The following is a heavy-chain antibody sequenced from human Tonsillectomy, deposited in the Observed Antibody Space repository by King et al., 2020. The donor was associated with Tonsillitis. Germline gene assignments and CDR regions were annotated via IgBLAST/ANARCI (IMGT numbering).Heavy chain of an antibody. CDR3: ARGEGYTYGNYYYNGMDV. J-gene: IGHJ6*02. CDR2: ISTSSSYI. CDR1: GFTFSSYT. D-gene: IGHD5-18*01. V-gene: IGHV3-21*01. Sequence: VQLVESGGGLVKPGGSLRLSCAASGFTFSSYTMNWVRQAPGKGLEWVSSISTSSSYIYYADSVKGRFTISRDNAKNSLDLQMNSLRAADTAGYYCARGEGYTYGNYYYNGMDVWGQGTTVTVSS.